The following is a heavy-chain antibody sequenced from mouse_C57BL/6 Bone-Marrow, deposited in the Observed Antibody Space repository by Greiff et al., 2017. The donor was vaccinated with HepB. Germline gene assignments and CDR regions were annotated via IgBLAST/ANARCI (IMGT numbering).Heavy chain of an antibody. CDR1: GYTFTDYN. J-gene: IGHJ4*01. Sequence: EVQLQQSGPELVKPGASVKMSCKASGYTFTDYNMHWVKQSHGKSLEWIGYINPNNGGTSYNQKFKGKATLTVNKSSSTAYMELRSLTSEDSAVYYCAGDYDYDYDDGDLFYAMDYWGQGTSVTVSS. D-gene: IGHD2-4*01. CDR3: AGDYDYDYDDGDLFYAMDY. CDR2: INPNNGGT. V-gene: IGHV1-22*01.